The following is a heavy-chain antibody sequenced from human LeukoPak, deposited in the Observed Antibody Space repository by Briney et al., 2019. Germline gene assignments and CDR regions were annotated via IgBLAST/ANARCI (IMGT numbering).Heavy chain of an antibody. CDR2: IYYSGST. D-gene: IGHD2-21*01. CDR3: ARGPWRGGGYPPEHCYYGMDV. V-gene: IGHV4-59*12. J-gene: IGHJ6*02. CDR1: GGSISSYY. Sequence: PSETLSLTCTVSGGSISSYYWSWIRQPPGKGLEWIGYIYYSGSTNYNPSLKSRVTISVDTSKNQFSLKLSSVTAADTAVYYCARGPWRGGGYPPEHCYYGMDVWGQGTTVTVSS.